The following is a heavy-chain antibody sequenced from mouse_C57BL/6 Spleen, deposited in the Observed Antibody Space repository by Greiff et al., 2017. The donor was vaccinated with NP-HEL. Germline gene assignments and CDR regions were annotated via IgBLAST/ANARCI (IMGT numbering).Heavy chain of an antibody. J-gene: IGHJ3*01. CDR1: GFTFTDYG. CDR3: ATHYYDSEGWFAY. V-gene: IGHV5-17*01. D-gene: IGHD1-1*01. CDR2: ISSGSGTI. Sequence: EVQLVESGGGLVKPGGSLKLSCAASGFTFTDYGMHWVRQAPEKGLEWVAYISSGSGTIYYADTVKGRFTFSRDNAKNTPCLQFTSLRSEDTAMYYCATHYYDSEGWFAYWGQGTLVTVSA.